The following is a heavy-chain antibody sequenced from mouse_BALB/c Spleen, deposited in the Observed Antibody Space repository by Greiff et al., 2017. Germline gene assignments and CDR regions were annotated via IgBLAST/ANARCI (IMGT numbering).Heavy chain of an antibody. J-gene: IGHJ4*01. V-gene: IGHV2-9*02. CDR3: ARDGGGYYAMDY. CDR2: IWAGGST. Sequence: VNVVESGPGLVAPSQSLSITCTVSGFSLTSYGVHWVRQPPGKGLEWLGVIWAGGSTNYNSALMSRLSISKDNSKSQVFLKMNSLQTDDTAMYYCARDGGGYYAMDYWGQGTSVTVSS. CDR1: GFSLTSYG.